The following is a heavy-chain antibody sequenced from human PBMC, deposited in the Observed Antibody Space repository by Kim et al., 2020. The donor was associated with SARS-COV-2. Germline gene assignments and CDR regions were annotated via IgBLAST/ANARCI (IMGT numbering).Heavy chain of an antibody. Sequence: GGSLRLSCAASGFTFSSYAMSWVRQAPGKGLEWVSAISGSGGSTYYADSVKGRFTISRDNSKNTLYLQMNSLRAEDTAVYYCAQDPRRITMVRGVIIGNWFAPWGQGTLVTVSS. CDR1: GFTFSSYA. D-gene: IGHD3-10*01. J-gene: IGHJ5*02. V-gene: IGHV3-23*01. CDR2: ISGSGGST. CDR3: AQDPRRITMVRGVIIGNWFAP.